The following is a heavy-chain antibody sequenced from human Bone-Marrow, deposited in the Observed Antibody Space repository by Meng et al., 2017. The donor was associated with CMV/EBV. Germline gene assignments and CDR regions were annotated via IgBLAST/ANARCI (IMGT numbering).Heavy chain of an antibody. CDR3: ARDFLSAYSSSLEWGDY. V-gene: IGHV1-2*02. Sequence: ASVKVSCKASGGTFSSYAISWVRQAPGQGLEWMGWINPNSGGTNYAQKFQGRVTMTRDTSISTAYMELSRLRSDDTAVYYCARDFLSAYSSSLEWGDYWGQGTLVTVSS. D-gene: IGHD6-13*01. J-gene: IGHJ4*02. CDR1: GGTFSSYA. CDR2: INPNSGGT.